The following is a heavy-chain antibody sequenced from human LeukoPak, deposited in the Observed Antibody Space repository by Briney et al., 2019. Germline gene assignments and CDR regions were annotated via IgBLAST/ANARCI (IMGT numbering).Heavy chain of an antibody. Sequence: ASVKVSCKASGYTFTGYYMHWVRQAPGQGLEWMGWINPNSGGTNYAQKFQGRVTMTRDTSISTAYMELSRLRSDDTAVYYCAREYPSSCYFDFWGQGTLVTVSS. V-gene: IGHV1-2*02. CDR3: AREYPSSCYFDF. CDR2: INPNSGGT. J-gene: IGHJ4*02. CDR1: GYTFTGYY.